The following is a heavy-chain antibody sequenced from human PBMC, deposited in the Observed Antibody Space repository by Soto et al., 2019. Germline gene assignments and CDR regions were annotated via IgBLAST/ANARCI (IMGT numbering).Heavy chain of an antibody. V-gene: IGHV3-66*01. J-gene: IGHJ6*02. CDR3: ARASVRGVTWWSGMDV. CDR2: IYSGGST. Sequence: PGGSLRLSCAVSGFTLSSYTMSWVRQAPGKGLEWVSVIYSGGSTYYADSVKGRFTISRDNSKNTLYLQMNSLRAEDTAVYYCARASVRGVTWWSGMDVWGQGTTVTVSS. CDR1: GFTLSSYT. D-gene: IGHD3-10*01.